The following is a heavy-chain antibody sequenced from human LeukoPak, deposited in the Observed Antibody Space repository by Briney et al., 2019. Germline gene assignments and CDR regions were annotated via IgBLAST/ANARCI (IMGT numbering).Heavy chain of an antibody. Sequence: GGSLRLSCAASGFTFSSYAMSWVRQAPGKGLEWVSAISGSGGSTYYADSVKGRFTISRDNSKNTLYLQMNSLRAEDTAVYYCAKDRWELLHRGWFDPWGQGTLATVSS. CDR3: AKDRWELLHRGWFDP. D-gene: IGHD1-26*01. V-gene: IGHV3-23*01. CDR1: GFTFSSYA. J-gene: IGHJ5*02. CDR2: ISGSGGST.